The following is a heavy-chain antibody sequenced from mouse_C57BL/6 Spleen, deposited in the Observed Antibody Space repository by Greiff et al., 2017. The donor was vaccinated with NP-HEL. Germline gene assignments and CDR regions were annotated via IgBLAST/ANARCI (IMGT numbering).Heavy chain of an antibody. V-gene: IGHV1-52*01. J-gene: IGHJ3*01. D-gene: IGHD2-3*01. CDR3: ARADGYYGDFAY. Sequence: QVHVKQPGAELVRPGSSVKLSCKASGYTFTSYWMHWVKQRPIQGLEWIGNIDPSDSETHYNQQFKDKATLTVDQSSSTAYLQLSSLTSEDSAVYYCARADGYYGDFAYWGQGTLVTVSA. CDR2: IDPSDSET. CDR1: GYTFTSYW.